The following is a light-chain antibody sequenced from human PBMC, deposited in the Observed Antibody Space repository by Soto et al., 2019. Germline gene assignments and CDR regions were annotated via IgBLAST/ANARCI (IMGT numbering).Light chain of an antibody. Sequence: QTVVTQPASVSGSPGQLVTISCTGTSRNAGLYQAISWYQQHPGKAPKLILYEVSQRPSGVSNRFSGSKSGNTASLTISGLQPEDEADYYCCSYASSSTYVFGTGTKLTVL. V-gene: IGLV2-23*02. CDR3: CSYASSSTYV. CDR2: EVS. J-gene: IGLJ1*01. CDR1: SRNAGLYQA.